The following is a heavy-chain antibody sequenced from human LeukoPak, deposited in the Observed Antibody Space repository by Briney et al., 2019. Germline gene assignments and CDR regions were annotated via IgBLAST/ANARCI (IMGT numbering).Heavy chain of an antibody. CDR1: GFTFSDYY. V-gene: IGHV3-11*01. Sequence: GGSLRLSCAASGFTFSDYYMSWIRQAPGKGLEWVAYISSSGSTIYYADSVKGRFTISRDDAKNSLYLQMNRLRAEDTAVYYCARDRAVYGEDYWGQGTLVTVSS. CDR2: ISSSGSTI. J-gene: IGHJ4*02. D-gene: IGHD3-10*01. CDR3: ARDRAVYGEDY.